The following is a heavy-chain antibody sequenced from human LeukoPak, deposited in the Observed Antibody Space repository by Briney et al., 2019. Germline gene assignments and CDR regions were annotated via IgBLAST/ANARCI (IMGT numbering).Heavy chain of an antibody. CDR1: GFTFSSYA. J-gene: IGHJ4*02. CDR2: ISGSGGST. Sequence: GGSLRLSCAASGFTFSSYAMSWVRQAPGKGLEWVSAISGSGGSTYYADSVKGRFTISRDNAKNSLYLQMNSLRAEDTAVYYCARDLGYCTNGVCHTRFDYWGQGTLVAVSS. V-gene: IGHV3-23*01. CDR3: ARDLGYCTNGVCHTRFDY. D-gene: IGHD2-8*01.